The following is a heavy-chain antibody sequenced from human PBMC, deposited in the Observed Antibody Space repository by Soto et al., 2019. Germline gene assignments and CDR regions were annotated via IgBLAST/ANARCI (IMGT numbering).Heavy chain of an antibody. J-gene: IGHJ6*02. Sequence: ASVKVSCKASGGTFSSYAISWVRQAPGQGLEWMGGIIPIFGTANYAQKFQGRVTITADESTSTAYMELSSLRSEDTAVYYCARDSWLNIYYYGMDVWGQGTTVTVSS. CDR2: IIPIFGTA. CDR1: GGTFSSYA. V-gene: IGHV1-69*13. CDR3: ARDSWLNIYYYGMDV. D-gene: IGHD3-9*01.